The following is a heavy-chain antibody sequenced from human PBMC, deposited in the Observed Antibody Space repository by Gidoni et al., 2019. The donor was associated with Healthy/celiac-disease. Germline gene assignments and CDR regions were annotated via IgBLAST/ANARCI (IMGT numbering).Heavy chain of an antibody. CDR1: GYSLTSYW. J-gene: IGHJ6*02. CDR2: SYPGGSDP. V-gene: IGHV5-51*01. CDR3: ARHSPYYYYGMDV. Sequence: EGQLGQSGAEGEKHGESRKIPGKGSGYSLTSYWIGWVRQMPGKGLEGLGISYPGGSDPRYSPSFQGQVTISADKSISTACLQWSSLKASDTAMYYCARHSPYYYYGMDVWGQGTTVTVSS.